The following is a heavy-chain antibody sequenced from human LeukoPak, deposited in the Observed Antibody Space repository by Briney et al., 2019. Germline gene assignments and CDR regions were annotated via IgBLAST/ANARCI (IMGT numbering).Heavy chain of an antibody. CDR3: AATYCGGDCYAYFDY. D-gene: IGHD2-21*02. V-gene: IGHV1-69*13. CDR2: IIPIFGTA. Sequence: SVKVSCKASGGTFSSYAISWVRQAPGQGLEWMGGIIPIFGTANYAQKFQGRVTITADESTSTAYMELSSLRSEDTAVYYCAATYCGGDCYAYFDYWGQGTLVTVSS. CDR1: GGTFSSYA. J-gene: IGHJ4*02.